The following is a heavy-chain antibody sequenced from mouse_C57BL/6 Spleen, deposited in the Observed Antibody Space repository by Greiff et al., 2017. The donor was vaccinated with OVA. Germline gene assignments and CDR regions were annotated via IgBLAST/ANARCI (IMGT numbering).Heavy chain of an antibody. V-gene: IGHV5-6*01. CDR1: GFTFSSYG. Sequence: EVQLVESGGDLVKPGGSLKLSCAASGFTFSSYGMSWVRQTPDKRLEWVATISSGGSYTYYPDSVKGRFTISRDNAKNTLYLQMSSLKSEDTAMYYCARRFITTVVATGDYWGQGTTLTVSS. CDR2: ISSGGSYT. D-gene: IGHD1-1*01. CDR3: ARRFITTVVATGDY. J-gene: IGHJ2*01.